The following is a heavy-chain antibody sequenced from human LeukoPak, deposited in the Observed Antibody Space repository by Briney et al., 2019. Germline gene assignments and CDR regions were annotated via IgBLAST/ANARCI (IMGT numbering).Heavy chain of an antibody. CDR2: INHSGST. CDR1: GGSISSGGYH. Sequence: PETLSLTCTVSGGSISSGGYHWSWTRQPPGKGLEWIGEINHSGSTNYNPSLKSRVTISVDTSKNQFSLKLSSVTAADTAVYYCARFGRIGIDSYYDFWSGYRGYYYYGMDVWGQGTTVTVSS. CDR3: ARFGRIGIDSYYDFWSGYRGYYYYGMDV. J-gene: IGHJ6*02. V-gene: IGHV4-39*07. D-gene: IGHD3-3*01.